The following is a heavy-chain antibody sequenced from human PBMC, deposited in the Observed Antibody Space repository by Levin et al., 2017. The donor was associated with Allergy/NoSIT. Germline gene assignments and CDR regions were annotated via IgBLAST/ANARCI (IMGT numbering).Heavy chain of an antibody. CDR2: ISSSGSTI. D-gene: IGHD6-13*01. CDR1: GFTFSDYY. J-gene: IGHJ5*02. Sequence: SGGSLRLSCAASGFTFSDYYMSWIRQAPGKGLEWVSYISSSGSTIYYADSVKGRFTISRDNAKNSLYLQMNSLRAEDTAVYYCARGRSSSWYRGDWFDPWGQGTLVTVSS. CDR3: ARGRSSSWYRGDWFDP. V-gene: IGHV3-11*01.